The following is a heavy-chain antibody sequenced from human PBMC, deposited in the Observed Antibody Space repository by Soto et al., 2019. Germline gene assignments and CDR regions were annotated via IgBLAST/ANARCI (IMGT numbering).Heavy chain of an antibody. Sequence: GESLKISCKGSGYSFTSYWLGWVRQMSGKGLEWMGIIYPGDSDTRYSPSFQGQVTISADKSISTAYLQWSSLKASDTAIYYCARQYNPSYGYGSDYYYGMDVWSQGTTVTVSS. CDR3: ARQYNPSYGYGSDYYYGMDV. D-gene: IGHD5-18*01. CDR2: IYPGDSDT. V-gene: IGHV5-51*01. CDR1: GYSFTSYW. J-gene: IGHJ6*02.